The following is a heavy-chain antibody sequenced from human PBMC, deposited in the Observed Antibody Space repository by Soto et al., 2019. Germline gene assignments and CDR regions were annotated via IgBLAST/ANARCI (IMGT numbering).Heavy chain of an antibody. Sequence: VQLVESGGGVVQPGRSLRLSCAASGFTFRDYAMHWVRQAPGKGLEWVAVVSHDGRNTHYADSVKGRFTISRDSSKNTVALEMNSLRAEDTAVYYCAKGGRQWLVTSDFNYWGQGALVTVSS. J-gene: IGHJ4*02. CDR1: GFTFRDYA. V-gene: IGHV3-30*18. CDR3: AKGGRQWLVTSDFNY. CDR2: VSHDGRNT. D-gene: IGHD6-19*01.